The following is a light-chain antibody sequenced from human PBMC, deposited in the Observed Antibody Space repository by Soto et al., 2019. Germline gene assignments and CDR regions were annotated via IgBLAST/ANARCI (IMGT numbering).Light chain of an antibody. CDR1: QSISSW. CDR3: QQYNSSPWT. J-gene: IGKJ1*01. CDR2: KAS. Sequence: DIQMTQSPSTLSASVGDRVTITCRASQSISSWLAWYQQKPGKAPKLLIYKASSLESGVPSRFSGSGSGTEFTLTISSLKPDDFANYYCQQYNSSPWTFGEGTKVEIK. V-gene: IGKV1-5*03.